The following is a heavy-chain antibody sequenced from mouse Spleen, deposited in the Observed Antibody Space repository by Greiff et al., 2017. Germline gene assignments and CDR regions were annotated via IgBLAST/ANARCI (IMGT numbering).Heavy chain of an antibody. V-gene: IGHV2-2*01. D-gene: IGHD1-1*01. J-gene: IGHJ4*01. CDR3: ARWGVTTVVATKDAMDY. CDR1: GFSLTSYG. Sequence: VHLVESGPGLVQPSQSLSITCTVSGFSLTSYGVHWVRQSPGKGLEWLGVIWSGGSTDYNAAFISRLSISKDNSKSQVFFKMNSLQADDTAIYYCARWGVTTVVATKDAMDYWGQGTSVTVSS. CDR2: IWSGGST.